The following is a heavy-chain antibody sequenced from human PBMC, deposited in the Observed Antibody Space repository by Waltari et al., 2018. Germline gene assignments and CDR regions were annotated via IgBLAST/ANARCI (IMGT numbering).Heavy chain of an antibody. CDR1: GFSFRSYW. CDR2: IKPDGSGK. CDR3: ARMGAGRAPDY. J-gene: IGHJ4*02. D-gene: IGHD3-16*01. V-gene: IGHV3-7*03. Sequence: EVQLVESGGGLVQPGGSLSLYCAASGFSFRSYWMTWVRLAPGTGLEGVATIKPDGSGKFYVDSVKGRFSISRDNAKNSLYLQMNSLRAEDTAIFYCARMGAGRAPDYWGQGTLVTVSS.